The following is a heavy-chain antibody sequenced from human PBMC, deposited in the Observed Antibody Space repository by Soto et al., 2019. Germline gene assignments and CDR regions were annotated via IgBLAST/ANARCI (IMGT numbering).Heavy chain of an antibody. D-gene: IGHD2-21*01. J-gene: IGHJ2*01. CDR2: ISDSGGRT. V-gene: IGHV3-23*01. CDR3: AKHSCGGECNAGYLDL. Sequence: GESLKISCAASGFTFSSYAMSWVRLAPGKGLEWVSGISDSGGRTSYADSVKGRLTVSRDNSKDTLHLQINGLRAEDTAVYFCAKHSCGGECNAGYLDLWGRGTLVTVSS. CDR1: GFTFSSYA.